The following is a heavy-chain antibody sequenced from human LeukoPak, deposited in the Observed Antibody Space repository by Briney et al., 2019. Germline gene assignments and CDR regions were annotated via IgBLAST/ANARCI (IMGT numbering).Heavy chain of an antibody. D-gene: IGHD3-10*01. Sequence: SETLSLTCTVSGDSMSSHYWSWVRQPPGKALEWIGYISHGGQTLSNPSLSSRVTISVDTSNNQFSLKLTSVTAADTAVYFCARDTYYTSGTYYIDYFDSWGQGALVTVSS. J-gene: IGHJ4*02. CDR2: ISHGGQT. V-gene: IGHV4-59*11. CDR3: ARDTYYTSGTYYIDYFDS. CDR1: GDSMSSHY.